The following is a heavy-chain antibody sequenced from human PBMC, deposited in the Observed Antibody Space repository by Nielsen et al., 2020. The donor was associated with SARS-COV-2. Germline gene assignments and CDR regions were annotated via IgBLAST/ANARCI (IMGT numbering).Heavy chain of an antibody. D-gene: IGHD3-3*01. V-gene: IGHV5-51*01. J-gene: IGHJ4*02. CDR2: IYPGDSDT. Sequence: GGSLRLSCKGSGYSFTSYWIGWVRQMPGKGLEWMGIIYPGDSDTRYSPSFQGQVTISADKSISTAYLQWSSLKASDTAMYYCARHWDDFWSGYYNYWSQGTLVTVSS. CDR1: GYSFTSYW. CDR3: ARHWDDFWSGYYNY.